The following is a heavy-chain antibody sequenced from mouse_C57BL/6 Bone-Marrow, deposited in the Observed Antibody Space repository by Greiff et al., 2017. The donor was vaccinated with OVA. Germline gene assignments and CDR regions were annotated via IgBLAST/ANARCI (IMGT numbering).Heavy chain of an antibody. CDR1: GFTFSDYG. V-gene: IGHV5-15*04. J-gene: IGHJ1*03. Sequence: DVKLVESGGGLVQPGGSLKLSCAASGFTFSDYGMAWVRQAPRKGPEWVAFISNLAYSIYYADTVTGRFTISRENAKNTLYLEMSSLRSEDTAMYYCARRYGSSYDWYFDVWGTGTTVTVSS. CDR3: ARRYGSSYDWYFDV. D-gene: IGHD1-1*01. CDR2: ISNLAYSI.